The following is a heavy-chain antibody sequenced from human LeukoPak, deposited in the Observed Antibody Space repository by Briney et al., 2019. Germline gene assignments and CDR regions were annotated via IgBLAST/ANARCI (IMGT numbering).Heavy chain of an antibody. V-gene: IGHV1-2*02. CDR3: ARDSGERCSGSYLIAY. J-gene: IGHJ4*02. CDR1: RHTFTRYY. Sequence: ASVSLSYKASRHTFTRYYMHWVRQAPGLRLEGMRWTKPNILRIKHAQKFQGRVDMTSDKYIRTTSCELNRMTCDHAALYYCARDSGERCSGSYLIAYWRQGTLVNVS. D-gene: IGHD3-10*02. CDR2: TKPNILRI.